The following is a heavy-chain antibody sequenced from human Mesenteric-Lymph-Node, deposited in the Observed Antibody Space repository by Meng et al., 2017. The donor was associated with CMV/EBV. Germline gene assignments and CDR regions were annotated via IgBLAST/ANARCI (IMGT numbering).Heavy chain of an antibody. J-gene: IGHJ4*02. CDR2: INAGNGNT. Sequence: KASGYTFTTNAMHWVRQAPGQRLGWMGWINAGNGNTKYSQKFQVRVTITRDTSASTVYMELSSLRSEDTAVYYCARGRGGVGFWAFDYWGQGTLVTVSS. V-gene: IGHV1-3*01. CDR3: ARGRGGVGFWAFDY. D-gene: IGHD3-10*01. CDR1: GYTFTTNA.